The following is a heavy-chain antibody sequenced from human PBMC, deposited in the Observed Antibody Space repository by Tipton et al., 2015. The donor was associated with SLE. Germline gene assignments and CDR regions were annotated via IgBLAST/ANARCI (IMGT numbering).Heavy chain of an antibody. V-gene: IGHV4-38-2*02. Sequence: GLVKPSETLSLTCTVSGYSISSGFYWAWIRQSPGRGLEWIGNIYYSGSIYYNPSLISRVAISVDTSKNQFSLKLTSVTAADTAVYYCARDPYDSWSDYQATFDYWGQGTLVTVSP. J-gene: IGHJ4*02. D-gene: IGHD3-3*01. CDR3: ARDPYDSWSDYQATFDY. CDR2: IYYSGSI. CDR1: GYSISSGFY.